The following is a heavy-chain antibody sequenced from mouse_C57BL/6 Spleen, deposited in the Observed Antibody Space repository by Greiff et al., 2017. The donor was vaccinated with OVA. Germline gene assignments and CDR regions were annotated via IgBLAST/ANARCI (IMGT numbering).Heavy chain of an antibody. V-gene: IGHV5-6*01. CDR2: ISSGGSYT. J-gene: IGHJ2*01. CDR1: GFTFSSYG. Sequence: EVKVVESGGDLVKPGGSLKLSCAASGFTFSSYGMSWVRQTPDKRLEWVATISSGGSYTYYPDSVKGRFTISRDNAKNTLYLQMSSLKSEDTAMYYCARRPDGYYEDYWGQGTTLTVSS. D-gene: IGHD2-3*01. CDR3: ARRPDGYYEDY.